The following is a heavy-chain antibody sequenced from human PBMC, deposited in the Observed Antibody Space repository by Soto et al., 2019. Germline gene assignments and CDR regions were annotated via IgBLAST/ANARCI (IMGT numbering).Heavy chain of an antibody. Sequence: SVKVSCKASGGTFSSYAISWVRQAPGQGLEWMGGIIPIFGTANYAQKFQGRVTITADKSTSTAYMELSSLRSEDTAVYYCARVVGSSSSYYYYGMDVWGQGTTVTVSS. CDR2: IIPIFGTA. CDR1: GGTFSSYA. D-gene: IGHD6-6*01. J-gene: IGHJ6*02. V-gene: IGHV1-69*06. CDR3: ARVVGSSSSYYYYGMDV.